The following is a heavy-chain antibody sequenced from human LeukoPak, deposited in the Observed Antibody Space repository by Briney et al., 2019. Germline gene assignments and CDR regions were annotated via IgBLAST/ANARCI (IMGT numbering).Heavy chain of an antibody. J-gene: IGHJ4*02. CDR2: ISSSSSYI. CDR3: ARVGRITIFRVVLPGGFDY. Sequence: GGSLRPSCAASGFTFSSYSMNWVRQAPGKGLEWVASISSSSSYIYYADSVKGRFTISRDNAKNSLYLQMHSLRAEDTAVYYCARVGRITIFRVVLPGGFDYWGQGTLVTVSS. V-gene: IGHV3-21*01. D-gene: IGHD3-3*01. CDR1: GFTFSSYS.